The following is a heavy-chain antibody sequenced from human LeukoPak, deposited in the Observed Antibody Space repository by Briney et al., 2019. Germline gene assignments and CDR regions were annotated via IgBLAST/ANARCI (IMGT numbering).Heavy chain of an antibody. CDR1: QLTFSSYC. V-gene: IGHV3-7*01. D-gene: IGHD1-26*01. CDR2: INKDGTEK. CDR3: TSTGGATTPQQGAWDAFDI. Sequence: PGGSLRLSCAAYQLTFSSYCMTWVRHGPGKGLEWVATINKDGTEKYYVDSVKGRFTISRDNVENSLYLQMNSLRAEDTAVYYCTSTGGATTPQQGAWDAFDIWGQGTMVTVSS. J-gene: IGHJ3*02.